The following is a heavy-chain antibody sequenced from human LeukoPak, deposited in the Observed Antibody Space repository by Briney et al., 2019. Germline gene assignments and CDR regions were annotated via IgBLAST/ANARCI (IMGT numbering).Heavy chain of an antibody. D-gene: IGHD3-16*02. CDR1: GGSFSGYY. CDR2: INHSGST. CDR3: ARVASDAYVWGSYRYTDY. J-gene: IGHJ4*02. V-gene: IGHV4-34*01. Sequence: NPSETLSLTCAVYGGSFSGYYWSWIRQPPGKGLEWIGEINHSGSTNYNPSLKSRVTISVDTSKNQFSLKLTSVTAADTAVYYCARVASDAYVWGSYRYTDYWGQGTLVTVSS.